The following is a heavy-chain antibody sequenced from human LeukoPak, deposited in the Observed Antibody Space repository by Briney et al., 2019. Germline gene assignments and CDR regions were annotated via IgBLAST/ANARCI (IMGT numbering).Heavy chain of an antibody. CDR2: IIPIFGTA. D-gene: IGHD6-13*01. CDR3: ARVGQQLVLAFDI. Sequence: SVKVSCKASGGTFSSYAISWVRQAPGQGLEWMGRIIPIFGTANYAQKFQGRVTITTDESTSTAYMEPSSLRSEDTAVYYCARVGQQLVLAFDIWGQGTMVTVSS. CDR1: GGTFSSYA. V-gene: IGHV1-69*05. J-gene: IGHJ3*02.